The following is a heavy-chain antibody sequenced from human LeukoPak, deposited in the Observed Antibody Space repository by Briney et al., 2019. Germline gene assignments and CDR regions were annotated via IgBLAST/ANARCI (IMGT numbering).Heavy chain of an antibody. J-gene: IGHJ5*02. Sequence: GGSLRLSCAASGFTFSGSAMHWVRQAPGKGLEYVSAISSNGGSTYYADSVKGRFTISRDNSKNTLYLQMSSLRAEDTAVYYCVKDRAYCGGDCYSGWFDPWGQGTLVTVSS. D-gene: IGHD2-21*02. CDR2: ISSNGGST. CDR1: GFTFSGSA. V-gene: IGHV3-64D*06. CDR3: VKDRAYCGGDCYSGWFDP.